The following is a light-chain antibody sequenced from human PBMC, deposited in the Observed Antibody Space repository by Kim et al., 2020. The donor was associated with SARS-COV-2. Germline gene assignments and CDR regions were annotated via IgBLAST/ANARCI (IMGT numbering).Light chain of an antibody. V-gene: IGKV3-20*01. Sequence: EVMLTQSPGTLSLSPGERATLSCRASQSVSSTNLAWYQQRRGQAPRLLIYGASTRATGIPDRFSGSGSGTDFTLTISRLEPEDFAVYYGKNYESSPRTVVEGTTREIK. CDR2: GAS. J-gene: IGKJ4*02. CDR1: QSVSSTN. CDR3: KNYESSPRT.